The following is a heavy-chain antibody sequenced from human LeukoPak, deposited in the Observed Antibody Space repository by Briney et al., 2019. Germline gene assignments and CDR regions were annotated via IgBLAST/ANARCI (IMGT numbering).Heavy chain of an antibody. CDR3: ARGPYSSDAGY. Sequence: SETLSLTCAVYGGSFTSYYWSWIRQPPGKGLEWIGEISHTGHTNYNPSLKSRVTMSVETSKNQLSLILSSVAAADTAVYYCARGPYSSDAGYWGQGTLVTVSS. CDR1: GGSFTSYY. V-gene: IGHV4-34*01. J-gene: IGHJ4*02. CDR2: ISHTGHT. D-gene: IGHD6-25*01.